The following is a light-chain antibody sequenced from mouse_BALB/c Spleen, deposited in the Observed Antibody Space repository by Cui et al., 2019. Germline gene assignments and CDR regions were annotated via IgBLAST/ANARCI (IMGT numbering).Light chain of an antibody. J-gene: IGKJ1*01. V-gene: IGKV4-55*01. CDR3: QQWSSYPWT. CDR2: DTS. Sequence: QIVLTQSPAIMSASQGEKVTMTCSASSSVSYMYWYQQKPGSSPRLLIYDTSNLASGVPVRFSGSGSGTSYSLTISRMEAEDAATYYCQQWSSYPWTFGGGTKLEIK. CDR1: SSVSY.